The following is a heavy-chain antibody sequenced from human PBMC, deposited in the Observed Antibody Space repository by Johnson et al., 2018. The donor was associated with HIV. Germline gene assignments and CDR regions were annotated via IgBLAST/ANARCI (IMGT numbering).Heavy chain of an antibody. J-gene: IGHJ3*02. CDR2: IKQDGSEK. Sequence: VQLVESGGGVVQPGRSLRLSCVASGFSLGAYAIHWVRQAPGKGPEWVAIIKQDGSEKHYVGSLEGRFTISRDNAKNSLYLQMNGLRVEDTALYYCAKPETGELSDAFDIWGQGTMVTVSS. D-gene: IGHD7-27*01. V-gene: IGHV3-7*05. CDR3: AKPETGELSDAFDI. CDR1: GFSLGAYA.